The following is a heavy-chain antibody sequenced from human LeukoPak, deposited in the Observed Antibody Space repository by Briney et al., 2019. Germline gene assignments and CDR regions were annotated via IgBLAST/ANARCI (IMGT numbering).Heavy chain of an antibody. CDR1: GFTVSSNY. V-gene: IGHV3-53*01. CDR3: AKEGKFPEADY. Sequence: GGSLRLSCAASGFTVSSNYMSWVRQAPGKGLEWVSVIYSGGSTYYADSVKGRFTISRDNSKNTLYLQMNSLRAEDAAVYYCAKEGKFPEADYWGQGTLVTVSS. J-gene: IGHJ4*02. CDR2: IYSGGST. D-gene: IGHD1-14*01.